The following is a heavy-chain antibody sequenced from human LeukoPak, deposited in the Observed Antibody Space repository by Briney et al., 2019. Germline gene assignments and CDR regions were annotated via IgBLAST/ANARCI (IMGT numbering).Heavy chain of an antibody. CDR3: ARRELLWFGERSNYFDY. CDR2: ISAYNGNT. Sequence: ASVKVSCKASGYTFTGYYMHWVRQAPGQGLEWMGWISAYNGNTNYAQKLQGRVTMTTDTSTSTAYMELRSLRSDDTAVYYCARRELLWFGERSNYFDYWGQGTLVTVSS. V-gene: IGHV1-18*04. CDR1: GYTFTGYY. J-gene: IGHJ4*02. D-gene: IGHD3-10*01.